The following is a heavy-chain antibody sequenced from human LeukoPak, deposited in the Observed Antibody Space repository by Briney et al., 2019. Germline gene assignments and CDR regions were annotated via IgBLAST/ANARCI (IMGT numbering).Heavy chain of an antibody. V-gene: IGHV3-53*01. J-gene: IGHJ1*01. CDR1: VVTASQPN. D-gene: IGHD1-1*01. Sequence: GGTLRLSCAGPVVTASQPNMATGPQTPGKGLDWVSLLYAGGGLYYADSVKGRFNISRDISSNTLYLQMSALRAEDTAFFYGAACEMITTSHSISSGVQGTLVTVSS. CDR2: LYAGGGL. CDR3: AACEMITTSHSISS.